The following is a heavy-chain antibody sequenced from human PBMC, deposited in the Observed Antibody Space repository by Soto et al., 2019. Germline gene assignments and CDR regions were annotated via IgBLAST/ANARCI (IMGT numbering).Heavy chain of an antibody. J-gene: IGHJ4*02. CDR2: IYWDDDK. D-gene: IGHD4-17*01. Sequence: QITLKESGPTLVKPTQTLTLTCTFSGFSLSTMGVGVGWIRQPPGKALEWLALIYWDDDKRYSPSLKSRLTITKDTSKNPVVLTMTNMDPVDTGTYYCTYGAYGAYPGDYWGQGTLVTVSS. CDR3: TYGAYGAYPGDY. V-gene: IGHV2-5*02. CDR1: GFSLSTMGVG.